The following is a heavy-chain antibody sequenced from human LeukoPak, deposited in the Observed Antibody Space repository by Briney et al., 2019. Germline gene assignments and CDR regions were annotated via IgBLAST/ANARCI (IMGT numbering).Heavy chain of an antibody. Sequence: GGSLRLSCAASGFTFSSYSMNWVRQAPGKGLEWVSSISSSSSYIYYADSVKGRFTISRDNAKNSLYLQMNSLRAEDTAVYYCASPLYYYDSSGGYYWGQGTLVTVSS. V-gene: IGHV3-21*01. J-gene: IGHJ4*02. CDR3: ASPLYYYDSSGGYY. CDR1: GFTFSSYS. CDR2: ISSSSSYI. D-gene: IGHD3-22*01.